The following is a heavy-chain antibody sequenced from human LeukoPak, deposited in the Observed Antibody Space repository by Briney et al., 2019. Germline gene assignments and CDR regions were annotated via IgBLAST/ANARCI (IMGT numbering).Heavy chain of an antibody. CDR3: ARKESY. Sequence: GGSLRLSCAASGFTFSNFAMYWVRQAPGKGLEWVAFISYHGSDKYYADSVKGRFTISRDNSKNTLYLQMNSLRAEDTAVYYCARKESYWGQGTLVTVSS. V-gene: IGHV3-30*14. CDR2: ISYHGSDK. CDR1: GFTFSNFA. J-gene: IGHJ4*02.